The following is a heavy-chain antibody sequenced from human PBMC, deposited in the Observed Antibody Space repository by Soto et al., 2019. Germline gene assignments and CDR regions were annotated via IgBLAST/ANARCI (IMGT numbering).Heavy chain of an antibody. Sequence: PGGSLRLSCAASGFTFSSYAMSWVRQAPGKGLEWVSAISGSGGSTYYADSVKGRFTISRDNSKNTLYLQMNSLRAEDTAVYYCAKVWYVWGSYRPKGPFDYWGQGTLVTVSS. J-gene: IGHJ4*02. CDR1: GFTFSSYA. V-gene: IGHV3-23*01. CDR2: ISGSGGST. D-gene: IGHD3-16*02. CDR3: AKVWYVWGSYRPKGPFDY.